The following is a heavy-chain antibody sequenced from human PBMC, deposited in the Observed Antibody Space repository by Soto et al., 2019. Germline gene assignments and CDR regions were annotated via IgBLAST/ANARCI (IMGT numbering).Heavy chain of an antibody. V-gene: IGHV1-2*02. CDR3: ASTGNYGSGTSFRVDY. D-gene: IGHD3-10*01. J-gene: IGHJ4*02. CDR2: INPNSGGT. CDR1: GYTSTGYY. Sequence: ASVKVSCKASGYTSTGYYVHWVRQAPGQGLEWMGWINPNSGGTIYPQKFQGRVTMTRDTSISTAYMELRSLRFDDTAVYYCASTGNYGSGTSFRVDYWGQGTLVTVSS.